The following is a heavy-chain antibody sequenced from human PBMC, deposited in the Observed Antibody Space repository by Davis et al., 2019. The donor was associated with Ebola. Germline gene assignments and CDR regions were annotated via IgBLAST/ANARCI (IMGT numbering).Heavy chain of an antibody. D-gene: IGHD4-17*01. CDR1: GGSFTTYY. Sequence: PSETLSLTCTVFGGSFTTYYWSWIRQTPGKGLEWIGYIEHHGRTEYITSLHNRVTISLDTSKNQSALKMSSVTAADTAVYYCPRGVYGAYFDYWGQGTLVTVSS. CDR2: IEHHGRT. J-gene: IGHJ4*02. V-gene: IGHV4-59*01. CDR3: PRGVYGAYFDY.